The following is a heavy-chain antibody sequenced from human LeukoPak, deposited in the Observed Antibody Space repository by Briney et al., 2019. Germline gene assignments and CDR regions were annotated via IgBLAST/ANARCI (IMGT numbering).Heavy chain of an antibody. CDR1: GGSMRINNYY. V-gene: IGHV4-39*07. Sequence: NSSETLSLTCTVSGGSMRINNYYWAWIRQPPGKGLEWIGEINHSGSTNYNPSLKSRVTISVDTSKNQFSLKLSSVTAADTAVYYCARRGLRYFDWLANWFDPWGQGTLVTVSS. CDR2: INHSGST. CDR3: ARRGLRYFDWLANWFDP. D-gene: IGHD3-9*01. J-gene: IGHJ5*02.